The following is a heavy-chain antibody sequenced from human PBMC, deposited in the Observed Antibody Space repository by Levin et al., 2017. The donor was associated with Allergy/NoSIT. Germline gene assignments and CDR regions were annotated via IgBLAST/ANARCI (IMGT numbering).Heavy chain of an antibody. J-gene: IGHJ6*02. CDR1: GFTFSSYS. CDR2: ISSSSSYI. Sequence: PGGSLRLSCAASGFTFSSYSMNWVRQAPGKGLEWVSSISSSSSYIYYADSVKGRFTISRDNAKNSLYLQMNSLRAEDTAVYYCARVRGEARGPEYYYYYGMDVWGQGTTVTVSS. V-gene: IGHV3-21*01. CDR3: ARVRGEARGPEYYYYYGMDV. D-gene: IGHD6-6*01.